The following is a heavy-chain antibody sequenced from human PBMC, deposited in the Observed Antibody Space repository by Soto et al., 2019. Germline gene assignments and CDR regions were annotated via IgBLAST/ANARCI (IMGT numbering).Heavy chain of an antibody. CDR1: GFTFISYG. CDR3: AKDLDYGGNYFDY. Sequence: PGGSLRLSCAASGFTFISYGIRFFRHSPGKGLEWVAVISYDGSNKYYADSVKGRFTISRDNSKNTLYLQMNSLRAEDTAVYYCAKDLDYGGNYFDYWGQGTLVTVSS. J-gene: IGHJ4*02. V-gene: IGHV3-30*18. D-gene: IGHD4-17*01. CDR2: ISYDGSNK.